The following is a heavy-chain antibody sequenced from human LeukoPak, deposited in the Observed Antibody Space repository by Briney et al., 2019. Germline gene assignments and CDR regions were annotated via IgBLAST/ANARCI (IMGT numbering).Heavy chain of an antibody. D-gene: IGHD3-22*01. J-gene: IGHJ4*02. CDR2: IYPGDSDT. Sequence: GASLKISCKGSGYRFTSYWIGWVRQMPGKGLEWMGIIYPGDSDTRYSPSFQGQVTISADKSISTAYLQWSSLKASDTAMYYCARQLDYYDSSGYYDYWGQGTLVTVSS. CDR3: ARQLDYYDSSGYYDY. V-gene: IGHV5-51*01. CDR1: GYRFTSYW.